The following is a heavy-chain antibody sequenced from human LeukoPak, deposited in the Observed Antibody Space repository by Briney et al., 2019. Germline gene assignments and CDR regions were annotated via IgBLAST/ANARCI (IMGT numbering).Heavy chain of an antibody. CDR1: GGSISSYY. CDR3: ARDRRYYASGSFFDY. D-gene: IGHD3-10*01. Sequence: SETLSLTCTVSGGSISSYYWSWIRQHPGKGLEWIGYIYYSGSTYYNPSLKSRVTISVDTSKNQFSLKLSSVTAADTAVYYCARDRRYYASGSFFDYWGQGTLVTVSS. J-gene: IGHJ4*02. V-gene: IGHV4-59*06. CDR2: IYYSGST.